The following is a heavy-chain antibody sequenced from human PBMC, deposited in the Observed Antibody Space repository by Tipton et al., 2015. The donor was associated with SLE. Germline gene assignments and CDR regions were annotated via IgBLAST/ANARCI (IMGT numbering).Heavy chain of an antibody. CDR2: INHSGST. D-gene: IGHD3-10*01. Sequence: TLSLTCAVYGGSFSGYYWSWIRQPPGKGLEWIGEINHSGSTNYNPSLKSRVTISVDTSKNQFSLKLSSVTAADTAVYYCARGPNYYGSGSYGMGVWGQGTTVTVSS. J-gene: IGHJ6*02. CDR1: GGSFSGYY. V-gene: IGHV4-34*01. CDR3: ARGPNYYGSGSYGMGV.